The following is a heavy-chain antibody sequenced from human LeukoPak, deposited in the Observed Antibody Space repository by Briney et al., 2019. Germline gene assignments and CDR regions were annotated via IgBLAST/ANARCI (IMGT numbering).Heavy chain of an antibody. CDR1: GGSISSGSYY. J-gene: IGHJ4*02. CDR2: IYTSGST. V-gene: IGHV4-61*02. D-gene: IGHD2-15*01. Sequence: PSETLSLTCTVSGGSISSGSYYWSWIRQPAGKGLEWIGRIYTSGSTNYNPSLKSRVTISVDTSKNQFSLKLSSVTAADTAVYYCARDTVYCSGGSCYFPFDYWGQGTLVTVSS. CDR3: ARDTVYCSGGSCYFPFDY.